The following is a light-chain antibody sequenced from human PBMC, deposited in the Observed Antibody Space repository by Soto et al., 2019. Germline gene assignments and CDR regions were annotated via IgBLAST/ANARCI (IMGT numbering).Light chain of an antibody. CDR3: QQYISYRA. CDR1: QSISSW. CDR2: KAS. J-gene: IGKJ1*01. V-gene: IGKV1-5*03. Sequence: DIQMTQSPSTLSASVGDRVTITCRASQSISSWLAWYQQKPGKAPKLLIYKASSLESGVPSRFSGSGSGTEFTLTISSLQPDDFAIYYCQQYISYRAFGQGTKVDIK.